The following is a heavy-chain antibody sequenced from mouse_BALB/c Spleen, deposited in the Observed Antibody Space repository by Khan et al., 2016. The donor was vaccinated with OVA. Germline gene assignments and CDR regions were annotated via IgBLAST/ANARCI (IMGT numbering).Heavy chain of an antibody. J-gene: IGHJ2*01. CDR1: GYSITSDYA. Sequence: EVQLQESGPGLLKPSQSLSLTCTVTGYSITSDYAWNWIRQFPGNKLEWMGYISYSGGTSYNPSLKSRISITRDTSKNQFFLQSNSVTTEDTATYYCARGNYYGYYFDYWGQGTPLTVSA. CDR3: ARGNYYGYYFDY. D-gene: IGHD1-1*01. CDR2: ISYSGGT. V-gene: IGHV3-2*02.